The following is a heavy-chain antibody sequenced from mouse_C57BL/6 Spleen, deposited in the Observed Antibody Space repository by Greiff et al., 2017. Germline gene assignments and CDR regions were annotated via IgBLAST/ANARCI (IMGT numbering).Heavy chain of an antibody. CDR1: GYTFTDYN. V-gene: IGHV1-22*01. D-gene: IGHD2-2*01. Sequence: VQLQQSGPELVKPGASVKMSCKASGYTFTDYNMHWVKQSHGKSLEWIGYINPNNGGTSYNQKFKGKATVTVNKSSSPAYMELRSLTSEDSAGCYCARPLCYGYDGVAYWGQGALVTVS. J-gene: IGHJ3*01. CDR2: INPNNGGT. CDR3: ARPLCYGYDGVAY.